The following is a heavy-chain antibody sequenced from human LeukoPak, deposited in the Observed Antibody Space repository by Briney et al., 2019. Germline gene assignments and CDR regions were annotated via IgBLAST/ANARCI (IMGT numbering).Heavy chain of an antibody. V-gene: IGHV4-39*01. CDR1: GGSISSSSYY. Sequence: SETLSLTCTVSGGSISSSSYYWGWIRQPPGKGLEWIGSIYYSGSTYYNPSLKSRVTISVDTSKNQFSLKLSSVTAADTAVYYCARGAGADTAMVGIDYWGQGTLVTVSS. J-gene: IGHJ4*02. CDR3: ARGAGADTAMVGIDY. D-gene: IGHD5-18*01. CDR2: IYYSGST.